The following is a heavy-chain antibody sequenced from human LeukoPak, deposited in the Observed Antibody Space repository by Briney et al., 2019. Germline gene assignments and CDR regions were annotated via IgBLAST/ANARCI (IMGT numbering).Heavy chain of an antibody. V-gene: IGHV1-69*04. CDR1: GGTFSSYA. J-gene: IGHJ4*02. CDR2: IIPILGIA. CDR3: ARCTYYDSSGDYNFDY. Sequence: ASVKVSCKASGGTFSSYAISWVRQAPGQGLEWMGRIIPILGIANYAQKFQGRVTITADKATSTAYMELSSLRSEDTAVYYCARCTYYDSSGDYNFDYWGQGTLVTVSS. D-gene: IGHD3-22*01.